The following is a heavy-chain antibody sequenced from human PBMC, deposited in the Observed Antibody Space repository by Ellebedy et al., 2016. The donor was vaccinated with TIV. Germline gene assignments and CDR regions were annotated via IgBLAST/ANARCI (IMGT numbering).Heavy chain of an antibody. Sequence: AASVKVSCKASGYTFSIYYIHCLRQAPGQGLEWMGIINAGGGSTIYAPKFHDRLTMTRDTSTSTAYMELSSLRSEDTAVYYGASRSGQYYYDSSGYYPESYYGMDVWGQGTTVTVSS. CDR2: INAGGGST. J-gene: IGHJ6*02. V-gene: IGHV1-46*01. CDR1: GYTFSIYY. CDR3: ASRSGQYYYDSSGYYPESYYGMDV. D-gene: IGHD3-22*01.